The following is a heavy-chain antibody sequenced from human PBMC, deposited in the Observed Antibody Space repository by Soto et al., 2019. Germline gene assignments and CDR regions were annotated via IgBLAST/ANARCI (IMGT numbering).Heavy chain of an antibody. D-gene: IGHD2-8*02. CDR2: ISYNGDGT. Sequence: PGGSLRLSCAASGFTFTSYGMSWVRQAPGKGLEWVSSISYNGDGTFYADSVKGRFTISRDTSENILNLQMNSLRAEDSAVYYCAKVLVQGPSHPYYFDYWGQGTLVTVSS. CDR1: GFTFTSYG. V-gene: IGHV3-23*01. CDR3: AKVLVQGPSHPYYFDY. J-gene: IGHJ4*02.